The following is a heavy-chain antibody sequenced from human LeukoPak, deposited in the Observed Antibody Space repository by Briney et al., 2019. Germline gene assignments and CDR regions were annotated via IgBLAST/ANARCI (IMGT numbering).Heavy chain of an antibody. CDR1: GASISSYY. J-gene: IGHJ5*02. D-gene: IGHD3-10*01. Sequence: PSETVSLTCAVSGASISSYYWSWIRQSPGKGLEWIGSIYYSGSTNYNPSLKSRVTISIDTSMNQFSLRLSSVTAADTAVYYCARDCTSGSYYHALCDPWGQGALVTVSS. CDR3: ARDCTSGSYYHALCDP. V-gene: IGHV4-59*01. CDR2: IYYSGST.